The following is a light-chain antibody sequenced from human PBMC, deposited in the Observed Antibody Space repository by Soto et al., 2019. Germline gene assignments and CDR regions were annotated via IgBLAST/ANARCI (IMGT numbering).Light chain of an antibody. CDR3: SSYTSSSTLGV. CDR1: SSDVGGYNY. Sequence: QSVLTRPASVSGSPRESITISCTGTSSDVGGYNYVSWYQQHPGKAPKLMIYDVSNRPSGVSNRFSGSKSGNTASLTISGLQAEDEADYYCSSYTSSSTLGVFGTGTKVTVL. J-gene: IGLJ1*01. V-gene: IGLV2-14*01. CDR2: DVS.